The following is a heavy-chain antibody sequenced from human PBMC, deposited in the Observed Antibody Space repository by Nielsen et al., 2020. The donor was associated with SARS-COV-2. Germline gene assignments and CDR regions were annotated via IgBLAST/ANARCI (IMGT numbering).Heavy chain of an antibody. CDR2: IYSGGST. D-gene: IGHD2-15*01. CDR3: TTVISRAFDI. V-gene: IGHV3-66*01. CDR1: GFTVSSNY. Sequence: GESLKISCAASGFTVSSNYMSWVRQAPGKGLEWVSVIYSGGSTYYADSVKGRFTISRDNSKNTLYLQMNSLKTEDTAVYYCTTVISRAFDIWGQGTMVTVSS. J-gene: IGHJ3*02.